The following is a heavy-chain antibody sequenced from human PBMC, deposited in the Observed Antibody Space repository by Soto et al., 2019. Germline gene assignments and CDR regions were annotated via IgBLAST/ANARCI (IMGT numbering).Heavy chain of an antibody. Sequence: EVQLVESGGGLVKPGGSLRLSCAASGFTFSSYSMNWVRPAPGKGLEWVSSISRSSSYIYYADSVKGRFTISRDNAKNSLYLQMNSLRAEDTAVYYCATSTVAAEYFQHWGQGTLVTVSS. V-gene: IGHV3-21*01. CDR3: ATSTVAAEYFQH. D-gene: IGHD2-15*01. J-gene: IGHJ1*01. CDR2: ISRSSSYI. CDR1: GFTFSSYS.